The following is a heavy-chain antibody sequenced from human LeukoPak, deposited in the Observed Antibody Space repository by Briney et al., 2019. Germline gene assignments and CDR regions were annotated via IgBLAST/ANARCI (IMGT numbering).Heavy chain of an antibody. J-gene: IGHJ5*02. CDR3: ARGLGQVTGYSYEDWFDP. Sequence: VASVKVSCKASGYTFTSYYMHWARQAPGQGLEWMGIINPSGGSTSYAQKFQGRVTMTRDTSTSTVYMELSSLRSEDTAVYYCARGLGQVTGYSYEDWFDPWGQGTLVTVSS. CDR2: INPSGGST. V-gene: IGHV1-46*01. D-gene: IGHD5-18*01. CDR1: GYTFTSYY.